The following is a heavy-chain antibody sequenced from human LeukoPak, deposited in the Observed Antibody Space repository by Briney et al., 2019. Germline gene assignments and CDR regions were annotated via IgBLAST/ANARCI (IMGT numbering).Heavy chain of an antibody. CDR2: IRSNGET. V-gene: IGHV3-23*01. CDR1: GFSFSSFA. J-gene: IGHJ4*02. D-gene: IGHD6-19*01. CDR3: AKACWVSNTDAVR. Sequence: GGSLRLSCAASGFSFSSFAMSWVRQGPARGLEWVSSIRSNGETFYADSVKGRFTLSSDRSRNMVHLQLNNLRVEDTAIYYCAKACWVSNTDAVRWGQGTLVSVSS.